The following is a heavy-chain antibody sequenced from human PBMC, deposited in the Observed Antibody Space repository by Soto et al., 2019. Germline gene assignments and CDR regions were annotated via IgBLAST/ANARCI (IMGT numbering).Heavy chain of an antibody. CDR3: AGRLRMTVGDY. CDR2: VWYGGNNK. CDR1: GFTFSTYG. V-gene: IGHV3-33*01. J-gene: IGHJ4*02. D-gene: IGHD3-16*01. Sequence: QVQLVESGGGVVQPGRSLRLSCAVSGFTFSTYGMHWVRQAPGKGLEWVAVVWYGGNNKYYADSVKGRFTISRDNSKNKLHLEMDSLRAEDKAVDYCAGRLRMTVGDYWGQGTLVSVSS.